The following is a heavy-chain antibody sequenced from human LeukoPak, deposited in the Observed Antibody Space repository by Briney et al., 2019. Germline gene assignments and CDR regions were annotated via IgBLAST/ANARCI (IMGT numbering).Heavy chain of an antibody. V-gene: IGHV3-30*03. CDR2: ISYDGSNK. CDR1: GFTFSSYG. J-gene: IGHJ5*01. CDR3: TRDPPSSGWAFAS. Sequence: PGRSLRLSCAASGFTFSSYGMHWVRQAPGKGLEWVAVISYDGSNKYYADSVRGRFSISRDDSSNTVYLQMSSLRAEDTAMYYCTRDPPSSGWAFASWGHGTLVAVSS. D-gene: IGHD6-19*01.